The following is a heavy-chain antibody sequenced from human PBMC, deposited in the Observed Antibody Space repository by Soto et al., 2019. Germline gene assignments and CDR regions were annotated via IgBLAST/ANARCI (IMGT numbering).Heavy chain of an antibody. Sequence: PGGSLRLSCAASGFTFSSYSMNWVRQAPGKGLEWVSSISSSGSYIYYADSVKGRFTISRDNAKNSLYLQMNSLRAEDTAVYYCARASSIQNNWFDPWGQGTLVTVSS. CDR3: ARASSIQNNWFDP. CDR1: GFTFSSYS. V-gene: IGHV3-21*01. J-gene: IGHJ5*02. D-gene: IGHD6-6*01. CDR2: ISSSGSYI.